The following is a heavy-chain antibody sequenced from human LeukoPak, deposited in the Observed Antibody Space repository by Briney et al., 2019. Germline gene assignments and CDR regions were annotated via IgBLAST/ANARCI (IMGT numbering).Heavy chain of an antibody. D-gene: IGHD2-2*01. V-gene: IGHV5-51*01. CDR1: GYIFKNHW. CDR2: IFPGDSDA. Sequence: GESLKISCQGAGYIFKNHWIGWVRQTPERVLEWMAIIFPGDSDARYSPSFQGRVSVSVDKSIDTVYLQWRSLKASDTAMYYCARSGVPGAMTWFDPWGQGTLVTVSS. CDR3: ARSGVPGAMTWFDP. J-gene: IGHJ5*02.